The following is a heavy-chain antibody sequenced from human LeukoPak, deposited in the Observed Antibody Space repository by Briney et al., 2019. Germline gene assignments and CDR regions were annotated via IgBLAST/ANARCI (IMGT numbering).Heavy chain of an antibody. Sequence: SETLSLTCAVSGYSTNSDYYWGWIRQPPGKGLECVGTISHSGSTYYNPSLKSRVTISLDTSKNQFSLKLTSVTAADTAVYFCARGSSSPDGVYFDYWGQGTLVTVSS. CDR2: ISHSGST. CDR1: GYSTNSDYY. D-gene: IGHD2-8*01. J-gene: IGHJ4*02. CDR3: ARGSSSPDGVYFDY. V-gene: IGHV4-38-2*01.